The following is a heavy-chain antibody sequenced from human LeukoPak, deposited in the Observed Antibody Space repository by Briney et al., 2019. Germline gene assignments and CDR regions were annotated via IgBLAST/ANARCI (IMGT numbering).Heavy chain of an antibody. CDR3: ARVVVAATPDYYYMDV. J-gene: IGHJ6*03. CDR1: GYSFTSYW. CDR2: IYPGDSDT. D-gene: IGHD2-15*01. Sequence: GESLKISCKGSGYSFTSYWIGWVRQMPGKGLEWMGIIYPGDSDTRYSPSFQGQVTISADKSISTAYLQWSSLKASDTAMYYCARVVVAATPDYYYMDVWSKGTTVTISS. V-gene: IGHV5-51*01.